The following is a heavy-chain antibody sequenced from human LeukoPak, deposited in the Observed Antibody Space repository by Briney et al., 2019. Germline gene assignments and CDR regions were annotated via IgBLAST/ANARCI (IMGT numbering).Heavy chain of an antibody. Sequence: GTSLRLSCAASGFTFSSYAMSWVRQAPGKGLEWVSAISGSGGSTFYADSVKGRFTISRDNSKNTLYLQMNSLRAEDTAVYYCAKDLHGQQLGNWFDPWGQGTLVTVSS. V-gene: IGHV3-23*01. J-gene: IGHJ5*02. CDR1: GFTFSSYA. D-gene: IGHD6-13*01. CDR3: AKDLHGQQLGNWFDP. CDR2: ISGSGGST.